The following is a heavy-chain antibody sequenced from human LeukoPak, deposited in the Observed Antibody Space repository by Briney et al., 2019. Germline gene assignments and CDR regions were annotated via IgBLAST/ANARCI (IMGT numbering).Heavy chain of an antibody. D-gene: IGHD6-13*01. CDR3: AKGSASAGTLDYFDY. V-gene: IGHV3-23*01. CDR2: INSGGGGA. Sequence: QPGGSLRLSCATSGFTFSSYAMSWVRQAPGKGLEWVSGINSGGGGASYADSVKGRFTISRDNSKNTLYLQMNSLRAEDTAVYYCAKGSASAGTLDYFDYWGQGTLVTVSS. J-gene: IGHJ4*02. CDR1: GFTFSSYA.